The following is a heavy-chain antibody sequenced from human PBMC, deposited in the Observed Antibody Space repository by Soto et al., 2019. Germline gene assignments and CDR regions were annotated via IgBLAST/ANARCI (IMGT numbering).Heavy chain of an antibody. CDR1: GFTFSGYY. V-gene: IGHV3-30*18. CDR3: TKDDGYNDSTYYHYFGLDV. Sequence: GGSLRLSCAASGFTFSGYYMHWVRQAPGKGLEWVAVISYDGSTEYYADSVKGRFTISRDNSANRLFLQMNSLRPEDTAVYYCTKDDGYNDSTYYHYFGLDVWGQGTTVTVS. CDR2: ISYDGSTE. J-gene: IGHJ6*02. D-gene: IGHD5-12*01.